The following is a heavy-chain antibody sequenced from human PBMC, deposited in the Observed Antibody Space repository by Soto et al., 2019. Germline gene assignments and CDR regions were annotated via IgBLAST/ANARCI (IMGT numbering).Heavy chain of an antibody. Sequence: GGSLRLSCAASGFTFSSYAMHWVRQAPGKGLEWVAVISYDGSNKYYADSVKGRFTISRDNSKNTLYLQMNSLRAEDTAVYYCAKGSYLYYYYGMDVWGQGTTVTVSS. CDR3: AKGSYLYYYYGMDV. J-gene: IGHJ6*02. CDR1: GFTFSSYA. CDR2: ISYDGSNK. V-gene: IGHV3-30*04.